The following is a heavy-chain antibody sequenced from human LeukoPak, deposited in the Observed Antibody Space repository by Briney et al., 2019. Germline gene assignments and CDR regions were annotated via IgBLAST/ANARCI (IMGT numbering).Heavy chain of an antibody. D-gene: IGHD6-13*01. CDR1: GFTFDDYA. CDR2: ISWNSGSI. V-gene: IGHV3-9*03. Sequence: GGSLRLSCAASGFTFDDYAMHWVRQAPGKGLEWVSGISWNSGSIVYADSVKGRFTISRDNAKNSLYLQMNSLRAEDMALYYCAKDISWVRRATTGLIYQQLVRATGKFLQKSPFDYWGQGTLVTVSS. J-gene: IGHJ4*02. CDR3: AKDISWVRRATTGLIYQQLVRATGKFLQKSPFDY.